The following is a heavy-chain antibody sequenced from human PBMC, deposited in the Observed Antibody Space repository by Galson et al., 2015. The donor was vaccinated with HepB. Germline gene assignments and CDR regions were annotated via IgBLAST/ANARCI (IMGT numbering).Heavy chain of an antibody. J-gene: IGHJ5*02. Sequence: SLRLSCAGSGFIFRHHAMARTRQAPGKGLEWVSGINGRGPTRSYSDAVNGRFSVSRDNSKDTVFLQMDNRRPEDTAVYYCVKEGAWFGGDWFDPWGQGALVTVS. CDR3: VKEGAWFGGDWFDP. V-gene: IGHV3-23*01. D-gene: IGHD3-3*01. CDR2: INGRGPTR. CDR1: GFIFRHHA.